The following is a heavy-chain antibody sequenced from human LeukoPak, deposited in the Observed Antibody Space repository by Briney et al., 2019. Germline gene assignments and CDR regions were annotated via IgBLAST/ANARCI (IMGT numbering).Heavy chain of an antibody. V-gene: IGHV1-8*01. CDR1: GYTFTSYD. J-gene: IGHJ4*02. D-gene: IGHD5-12*01. CDR3: ATPLVATIPDH. CDR2: MNPNSGNT. Sequence: ASVKVSCKASGYTFTSYDINWVRQATGQGLEWMGWMNPNSGNTGYGKKFQGRVTMTRNTSISTAYMELTSLRSEDTAVYYCATPLVATIPDHWGQGTLVTVSS.